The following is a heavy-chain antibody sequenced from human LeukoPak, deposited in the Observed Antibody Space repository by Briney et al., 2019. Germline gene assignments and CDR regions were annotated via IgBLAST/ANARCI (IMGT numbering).Heavy chain of an antibody. CDR2: ISGSGGST. CDR3: ASALYGDYSNIDY. V-gene: IGHV3-23*01. J-gene: IGHJ4*02. Sequence: GGSLRLSCAASGFTVSSNYMSWVRQAPGKGLEWVSAISGSGGSTYYADSVKGRLTISRDNSKNTLYLQMNSLRAEDTAVYYCASALYGDYSNIDYWGQGTLVTVSS. D-gene: IGHD4-17*01. CDR1: GFTVSSNY.